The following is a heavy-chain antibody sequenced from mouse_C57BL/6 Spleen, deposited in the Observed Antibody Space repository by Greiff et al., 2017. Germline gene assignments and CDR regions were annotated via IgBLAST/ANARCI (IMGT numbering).Heavy chain of an antibody. J-gene: IGHJ1*03. V-gene: IGHV1-72*01. Sequence: VQLQQPGAELVKPGASVKLSCKASGYTFTSYWMHWVKQRPGRGLEWIGRIDPNSGGTKYNEKFKSKATLTVDKPASTAYMQLRSMTSEDSAVSDCDRSDYDDSSCDLYCDVRGTGTTVTVSS. D-gene: IGHD1-1*01. CDR2: IDPNSGGT. CDR1: GYTFTSYW. CDR3: DRSDYDDSSCDLYCDV.